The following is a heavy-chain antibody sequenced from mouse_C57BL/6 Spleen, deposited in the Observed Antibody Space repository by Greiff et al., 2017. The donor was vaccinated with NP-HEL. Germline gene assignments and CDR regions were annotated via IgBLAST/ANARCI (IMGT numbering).Heavy chain of an antibody. J-gene: IGHJ2*01. CDR1: GYTFTDYY. CDR2: INPNNGGT. V-gene: IGHV1-26*01. Sequence: EVQLQQSGPELVKPGASVKISCKASGYTFTDYYMNWVKQSHGKSLEWIGDINPNNGGTSYNQKFKGKATLTVDKSSSTAYMELRSLTSEDSAVYYCARDYSYFDYWGQGTTLTVSS. D-gene: IGHD2-12*01. CDR3: ARDYSYFDY.